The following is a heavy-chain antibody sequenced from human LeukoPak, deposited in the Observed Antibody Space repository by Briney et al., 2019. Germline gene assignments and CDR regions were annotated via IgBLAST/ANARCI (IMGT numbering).Heavy chain of an antibody. D-gene: IGHD6-13*01. CDR2: INPNNGGT. V-gene: IGHV1-2*02. Sequence: ASVKVSCKASVYTFTGYYMHWVRQAPGQGREGMGWINPNNGGTNYAQNFQGRVTMTRDTSISTAYMELSRLRSDDTAVSYCARPTRAIRIAAARTLDYWGQGTLVTVSS. CDR3: ARPTRAIRIAAARTLDY. CDR1: VYTFTGYY. J-gene: IGHJ4*02.